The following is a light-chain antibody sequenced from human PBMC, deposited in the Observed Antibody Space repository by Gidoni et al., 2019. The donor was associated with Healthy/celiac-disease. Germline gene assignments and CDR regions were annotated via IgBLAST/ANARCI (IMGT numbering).Light chain of an antibody. CDR1: QDISNY. CDR3: QQYDNLPFT. Sequence: DIQMTQSPSSLSASVGDRVTLTCQASQDISNYLNWYQQKPGKAPKLLIYDASNLETGVPSRFSGSGSGTDFTFTISSLQPEDIATYYCQQYDNLPFTFGPXTKVDI. V-gene: IGKV1-33*01. J-gene: IGKJ3*01. CDR2: DAS.